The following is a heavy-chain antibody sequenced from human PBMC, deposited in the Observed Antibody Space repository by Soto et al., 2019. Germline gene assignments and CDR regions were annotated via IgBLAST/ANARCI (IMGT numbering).Heavy chain of an antibody. CDR2: INPNGGST. CDR3: ARGLFAGDV. CDR1: GYTFTSYY. J-gene: IGHJ6*02. Sequence: QVQLVQSGAEVKKPGASVKVSCKASGYTFTSYYIHWVRQAPGQGLEWMGIINPNGGSTNYAQKFQGRVTMTRDTSTSTVYMDLSSLRSEDTAVYYCARGLFAGDVWGQGTTVTVSS. V-gene: IGHV1-46*03.